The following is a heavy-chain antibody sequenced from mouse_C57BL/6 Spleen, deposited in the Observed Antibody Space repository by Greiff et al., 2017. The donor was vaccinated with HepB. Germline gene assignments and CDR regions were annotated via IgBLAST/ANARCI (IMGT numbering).Heavy chain of an antibody. D-gene: IGHD1-1*01. J-gene: IGHJ4*01. Sequence: QVQLQQPGAELVKPGASVKLSCKASGYTFTSYWMHWVKQRPGRGLEWIGRIDPNSGGTKYNEKFKSRATLTVDKPSSTAYMQLSSLTSEDSAVYYCARYLITTVVATPDYYAMDYWGQGTSVTVSS. CDR2: IDPNSGGT. CDR1: GYTFTSYW. CDR3: ARYLITTVVATPDYYAMDY. V-gene: IGHV1-72*01.